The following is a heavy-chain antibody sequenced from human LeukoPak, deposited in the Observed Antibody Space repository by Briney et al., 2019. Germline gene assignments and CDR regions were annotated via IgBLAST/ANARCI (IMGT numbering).Heavy chain of an antibody. D-gene: IGHD2-21*02. V-gene: IGHV3-48*03. CDR1: GFTVNKYE. CDR3: VRGRLLRSTKYFDY. J-gene: IGHJ4*02. Sequence: GGSLRLSCAASGFTVNKYEIHWVRQAPGKGLEWISYINGGATTTNYADSVWGRFTIPRDDAQNSVHLQMNSLRDEDTAVYYCVRGRLLRSTKYFDYWGQGALVTVSS. CDR2: INGGATTT.